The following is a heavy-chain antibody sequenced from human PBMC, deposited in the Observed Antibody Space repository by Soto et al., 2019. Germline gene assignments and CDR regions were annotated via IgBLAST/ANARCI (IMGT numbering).Heavy chain of an antibody. Sequence: PSETLSLTCSVSGGSISSSAHYWGWIRQPPGRGLEWIGYIYYSGSTYYNPSLKSRVTISVDTSKNQFSLKLSSVTAADTAVYYCAREATIAARLDSWGQGTLVTVSS. D-gene: IGHD6-6*01. CDR1: GGSISSSAHY. V-gene: IGHV4-30-4*08. CDR3: AREATIAARLDS. J-gene: IGHJ4*02. CDR2: IYYSGST.